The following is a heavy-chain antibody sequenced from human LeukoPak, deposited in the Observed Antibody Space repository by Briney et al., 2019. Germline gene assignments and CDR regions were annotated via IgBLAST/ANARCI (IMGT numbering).Heavy chain of an antibody. CDR3: ARGINVRGVIKWFDP. V-gene: IGHV4-30-4*01. Sequence: PSQTLSLTCTVSGGSISRGDYFWSWIRQPPGKGLEWLGYISYSGSTYSNPSVESRPIMSLDTSKNQFSLRLSSVTAADTAVYYCARGINVRGVIKWFDPWGQGTLVTVSS. J-gene: IGHJ5*02. CDR1: GGSISRGDYF. CDR2: ISYSGST. D-gene: IGHD3-10*01.